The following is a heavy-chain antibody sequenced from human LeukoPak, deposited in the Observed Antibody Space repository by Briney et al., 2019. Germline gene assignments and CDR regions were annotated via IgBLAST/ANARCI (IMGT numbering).Heavy chain of an antibody. J-gene: IGHJ5*02. V-gene: IGHV1-46*01. CDR3: ARDWKPIWSHTENWFDP. D-gene: IGHD3-3*01. CDR1: GYTFTSYY. Sequence: GASVKVSCKASGYTFTSYYMHWVRQAPGQGLEWMGIINPSGGSTSYAQKFQGRVTMTRDTSTSTVYMELSSLRSEDTAVYYCARDWKPIWSHTENWFDPWGRGTLVTVSS. CDR2: INPSGGST.